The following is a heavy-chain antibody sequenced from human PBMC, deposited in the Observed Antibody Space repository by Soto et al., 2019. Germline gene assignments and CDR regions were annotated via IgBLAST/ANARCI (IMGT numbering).Heavy chain of an antibody. Sequence: GASVKVSCKASGGTFSSYAISWVRQAPGQGLEWMGGIIPIFGTANYAQKFQGRVTITADESTSTAYMELSSLRSEDTAVYYCARVSVDGSNFLFYGMDVWGQGTTVTVSS. J-gene: IGHJ6*02. D-gene: IGHD4-4*01. CDR1: GGTFSSYA. CDR3: ARVSVDGSNFLFYGMDV. CDR2: IIPIFGTA. V-gene: IGHV1-69*13.